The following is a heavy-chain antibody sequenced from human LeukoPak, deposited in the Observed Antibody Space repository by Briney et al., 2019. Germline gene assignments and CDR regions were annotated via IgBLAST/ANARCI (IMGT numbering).Heavy chain of an antibody. Sequence: SETLSLTCTVSGGSISSSSYFWAWIRQPPGKGLEWIGSIFYSGNTYYNPSLKSRVTISVDTSKNHFSLKLSSVTAADTAVYYCARHGTTVTTNFDYWGQGTLVTVPS. J-gene: IGHJ4*02. CDR3: ARHGTTVTTNFDY. V-gene: IGHV4-39*01. D-gene: IGHD4-11*01. CDR1: GGSISSSSYF. CDR2: IFYSGNT.